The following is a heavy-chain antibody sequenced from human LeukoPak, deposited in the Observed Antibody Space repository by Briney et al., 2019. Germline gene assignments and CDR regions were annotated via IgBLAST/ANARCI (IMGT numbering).Heavy chain of an antibody. D-gene: IGHD3-22*01. Sequence: AAVKVSCQASGYTLTSYGISWLGQAPGQGLEWMGWISDYNGNTNYAQKLQGRVTMTTDTSTSTAYMELRSLRSDDTAVYYCATFENYYDSSGYYNDAFDIRGQGTMVTVSS. CDR3: ATFENYYDSSGYYNDAFDI. CDR2: ISDYNGNT. V-gene: IGHV1-18*01. CDR1: GYTLTSYG. J-gene: IGHJ3*02.